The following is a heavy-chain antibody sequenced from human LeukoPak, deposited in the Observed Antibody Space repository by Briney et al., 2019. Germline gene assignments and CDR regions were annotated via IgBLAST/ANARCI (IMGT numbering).Heavy chain of an antibody. D-gene: IGHD1-26*01. CDR2: ISWNSGSI. V-gene: IGHV3-9*01. CDR1: GFTFDDYA. CDR3: AKDASGSIDY. Sequence: GGSLRLSCAASGFTFDDYAMPWVRQAPGKGLEWVSTISWNSGSIGYADSVKGRFTISRDNAKNSLYLQMNSLRAEDTALYYCAKDASGSIDYWGQGTLVTVSS. J-gene: IGHJ4*02.